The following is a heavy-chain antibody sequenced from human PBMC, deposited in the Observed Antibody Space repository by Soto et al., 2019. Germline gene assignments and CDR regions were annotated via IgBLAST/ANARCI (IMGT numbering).Heavy chain of an antibody. V-gene: IGHV3-30*18. J-gene: IGHJ5*02. CDR3: AKDRGFVEWLPRQIHH. CDR1: GFTFSTYG. D-gene: IGHD3-3*01. Sequence: QEQLVESGGGVVQPGRSLRLSCEASGFTFSTYGIHWVRQTPGKGLDWVAAISYDGVNKYYAGSVKGRFTVSRDNSKNTVYLQLTSLTFEDTAIYYCAKDRGFVEWLPRQIHHWGQGPLVTVSS. CDR2: ISYDGVNK.